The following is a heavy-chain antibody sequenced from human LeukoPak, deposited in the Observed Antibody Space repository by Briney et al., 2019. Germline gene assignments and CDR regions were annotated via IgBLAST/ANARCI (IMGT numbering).Heavy chain of an antibody. J-gene: IGHJ6*02. CDR2: ISYDGSNK. Sequence: PGGSLRLSCAASGFTFSSYAMHWVRQAPGKGLEWVAVISYDGSNKYYADSVKGRFTISRDNSKNTLYLQMNSLRAEDTAVYYCARTLPTSGMDVWGQGTTVTVSS. CDR1: GFTFSSYA. CDR3: ARTLPTSGMDV. V-gene: IGHV3-30-3*01.